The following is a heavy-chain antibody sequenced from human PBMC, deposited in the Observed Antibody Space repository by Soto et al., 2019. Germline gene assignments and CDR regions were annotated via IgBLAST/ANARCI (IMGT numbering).Heavy chain of an antibody. D-gene: IGHD3-9*01. V-gene: IGHV1-2*02. J-gene: IGHJ4*02. CDR1: RYTFTGYY. Sequence: GASVKVSCKASRYTFTGYYIHWVRQGPGQGLEWMGCLYPNSGGTISAQKFQHRVTMNRGPTISTAYMELSRLRSDDTAVYYCSRVDPYILGYPHLEYRGQGTLVTLSS. CDR3: SRVDPYILGYPHLEY. CDR2: LYPNSGGT.